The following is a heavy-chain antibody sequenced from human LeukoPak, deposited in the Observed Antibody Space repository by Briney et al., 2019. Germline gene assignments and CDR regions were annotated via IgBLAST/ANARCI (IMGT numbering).Heavy chain of an antibody. Sequence: GGSLRLSCVTSGFTFTNHWMSWVRQAPGKGLEWVANIREDGGHTNYVDSVKGRFTISRDNSKNTLYLQMNSLRAEDTAVYYCAKRRGLELLYYYYMDVWGKGTTVTVSS. J-gene: IGHJ6*03. CDR2: IREDGGHT. V-gene: IGHV3-7*03. D-gene: IGHD1-7*01. CDR1: GFTFTNHW. CDR3: AKRRGLELLYYYYMDV.